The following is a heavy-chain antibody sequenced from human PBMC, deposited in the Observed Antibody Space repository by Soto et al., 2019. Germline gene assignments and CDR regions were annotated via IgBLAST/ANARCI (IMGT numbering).Heavy chain of an antibody. Sequence: QVQLQQWGAGLLKPSETLSLTCAVYGGFVTSGSYYWSWIRQPPGKGLEWIGEMSHSGGTHFNPSLRSRVTISVDTSKNQFTLKMRTVTAADTALYYCARVERGTATSVVDAFDIWGPGTMVTVYS. CDR3: ARVERGTATSVVDAFDI. V-gene: IGHV4-34*01. CDR1: GGFVTSGSYY. D-gene: IGHD1-1*01. CDR2: MSHSGGT. J-gene: IGHJ3*02.